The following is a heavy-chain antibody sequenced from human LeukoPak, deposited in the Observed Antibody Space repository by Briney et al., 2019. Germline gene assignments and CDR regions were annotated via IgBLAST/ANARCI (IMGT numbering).Heavy chain of an antibody. CDR3: ARDLRAGPYYYDDSGYSAF. D-gene: IGHD3-22*01. CDR1: GYTFTSHY. Sequence: ASVKVSCKASGYTFTSHYMYWVRQGPGQGLEWMGMIDPSGGTTSYAQKFQDRVTMTRDTSTSTVYMMLSSLRPEDTAVYYCARDLRAGPYYYDDSGYSAFWGQGTLVTVSS. CDR2: IDPSGGTT. V-gene: IGHV1-46*01. J-gene: IGHJ4*02.